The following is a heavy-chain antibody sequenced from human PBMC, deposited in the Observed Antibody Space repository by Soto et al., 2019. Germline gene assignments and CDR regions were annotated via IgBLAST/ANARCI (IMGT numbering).Heavy chain of an antibody. Sequence: QVQLQQWGAGLLKPSETLSLTCAVYGGSFSGYSWTWIRQSPGKGLEWIGQINHSGSTTYNRSLTSRVPISLATSKNQFSLELSSVTAADTAVYYCARGLFSENYYSGGWYYFDYWGQGTLVTVSS. J-gene: IGHJ4*02. V-gene: IGHV4-34*01. D-gene: IGHD1-26*01. CDR2: INHSGST. CDR3: ARGLFSENYYSGGWYYFDY. CDR1: GGSFSGYS.